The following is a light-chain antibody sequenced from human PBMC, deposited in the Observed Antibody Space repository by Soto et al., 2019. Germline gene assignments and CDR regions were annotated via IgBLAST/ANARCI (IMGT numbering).Light chain of an antibody. V-gene: IGKV1-39*01. Sequence: DVQMTQSPSSLYASKGDSVIITCRASQDIGTYLNWYQHKPGKAPKHLIYAASSLQTGVPSRFTGSGSGTEFTLTIDSLQPEDFATYYCQQSYTTPRITFGQGTRLEI. CDR3: QQSYTTPRIT. J-gene: IGKJ5*01. CDR1: QDIGTY. CDR2: AAS.